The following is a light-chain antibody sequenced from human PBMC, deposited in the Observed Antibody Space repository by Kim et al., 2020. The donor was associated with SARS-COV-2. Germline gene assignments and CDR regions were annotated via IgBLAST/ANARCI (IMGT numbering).Light chain of an antibody. CDR1: CSNIGAGYD. J-gene: IGLJ1*01. V-gene: IGLV1-40*01. Sequence: QSVLTQPPSVSGAPGQRVTISCTGSCSNIGAGYDVHWYQQLPGTAPKFLIYSNNNRPSGVPDRFSAFKSGTSASLAITGLQAEDEADYYCQSYDSSLNSYVFGSGTKVTVL. CDR2: SNN. CDR3: QSYDSSLNSYV.